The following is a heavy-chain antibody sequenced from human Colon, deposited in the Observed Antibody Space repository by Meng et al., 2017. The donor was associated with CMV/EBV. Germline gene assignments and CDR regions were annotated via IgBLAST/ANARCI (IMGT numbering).Heavy chain of an antibody. CDR2: IVVGSGNT. J-gene: IGHJ6*02. Sequence: KISWKASGFTFTSSAVQWVRQARGQRLELIGWIVVGSGNTNYAQKFQERVTITRDMSTSTAYMELSSLRSEDTAVYYCAAEGEGAHGYYYYGMDVWGQGTTVTVSS. CDR1: GFTFTSSA. CDR3: AAEGEGAHGYYYYGMDV. V-gene: IGHV1-58*01. D-gene: IGHD1-26*01.